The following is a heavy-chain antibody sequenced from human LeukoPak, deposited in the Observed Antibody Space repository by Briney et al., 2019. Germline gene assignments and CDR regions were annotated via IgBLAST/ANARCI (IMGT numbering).Heavy chain of an antibody. CDR1: GGSISSYY. D-gene: IGHD3-10*01. CDR2: IYYSGST. J-gene: IGHJ3*02. CDR3: ARGCKGAWFGMDGFDI. Sequence: SETLSLTCTVSGGSISSYYWSWIRQPPGKGLEWIGYIYYSGSTNYNPSLKSRVTISVDTSKNQFSLKLSSVTAADTAVYYCARGCKGAWFGMDGFDIWGQGTMVTVSS. V-gene: IGHV4-59*01.